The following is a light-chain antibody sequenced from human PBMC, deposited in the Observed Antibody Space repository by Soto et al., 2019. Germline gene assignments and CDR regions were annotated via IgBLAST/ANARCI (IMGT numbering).Light chain of an antibody. CDR1: SGSIASNY. CDR3: QSYDSSNVV. V-gene: IGLV6-57*04. CDR2: EDN. Sequence: NFMLTQPHSVSESPGKTVTISCTRSSGSIASNYVQWYQQRPGSAPTTVIYEDNQRPSGVPDRFSGSIDSSSNSASLTSSRLKTEDEADYYCQSYDSSNVVFGGGTKLTVL. J-gene: IGLJ2*01.